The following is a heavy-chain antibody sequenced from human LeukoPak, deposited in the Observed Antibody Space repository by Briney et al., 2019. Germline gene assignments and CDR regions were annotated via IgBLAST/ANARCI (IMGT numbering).Heavy chain of an antibody. V-gene: IGHV3-20*04. Sequence: GGSLRLSCAASGFRFDDYSMNWVRHVPGKGLEWVAGINWDGASTGYRDSMKGRFTISRDDGKNSLYLQMNSLRVEDTAVYYCGRVHCSTNSCYDYYDYYMDVSGKGTTVTVSS. CDR1: GFRFDDYS. J-gene: IGHJ6*03. CDR3: GRVHCSTNSCYDYYDYYMDV. CDR2: INWDGAST. D-gene: IGHD2-2*01.